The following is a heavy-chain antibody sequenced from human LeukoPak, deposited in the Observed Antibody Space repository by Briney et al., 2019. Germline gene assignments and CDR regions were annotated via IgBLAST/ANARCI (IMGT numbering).Heavy chain of an antibody. V-gene: IGHV1-8*01. CDR1: GYTFTSYD. J-gene: IGHJ6*03. Sequence: ASVKDSCKASGYTFTSYDSNWVRQATGQGLEWMGWMNPNSGKTGYAQKFQGRVTMTRNTTISKAYMELSSMRSEDTAVYYCAIRYGSGEKYYYYYYMDVWGKGTTVTVSS. CDR2: MNPNSGKT. D-gene: IGHD3-10*01. CDR3: AIRYGSGEKYYYYYYMDV.